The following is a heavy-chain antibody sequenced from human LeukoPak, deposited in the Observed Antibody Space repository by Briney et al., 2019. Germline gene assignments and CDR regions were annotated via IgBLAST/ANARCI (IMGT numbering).Heavy chain of an antibody. Sequence: GGSLRLSCAASGFTFSSYWMTWVRQAPGKGLEWVANIRGDGSERFYVGYLKGRFTISRDNAKNSLYLQMNSLGVDDTAVYYCVREGPPQGRPWSGWYPFDFWGQGILVTVSS. J-gene: IGHJ4*02. CDR1: GFTFSSYW. D-gene: IGHD3-3*01. CDR2: IRGDGSER. V-gene: IGHV3-7*01. CDR3: VREGPPQGRPWSGWYPFDF.